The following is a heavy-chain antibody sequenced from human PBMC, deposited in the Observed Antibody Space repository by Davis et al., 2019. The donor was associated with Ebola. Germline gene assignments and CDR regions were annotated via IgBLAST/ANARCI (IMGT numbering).Heavy chain of an antibody. Sequence: PGGSLRLSCEASGFTFRSFGMHWFRQAPGKGLEWVTLLSFDGSNSHYADFVKGRFTISRDNSKNTVYLQLNSLRAEDTAVYYCARSSIAAVWGQGTMVTVSS. CDR1: GFTFRSFG. CDR3: ARSSIAAV. V-gene: IGHV3-30*03. CDR2: LSFDGSNS. J-gene: IGHJ4*02. D-gene: IGHD6-6*01.